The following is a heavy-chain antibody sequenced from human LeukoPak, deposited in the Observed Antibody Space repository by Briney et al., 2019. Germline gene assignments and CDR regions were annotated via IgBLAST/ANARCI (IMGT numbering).Heavy chain of an antibody. Sequence: GGSLRLSCAASGFTFRNFAMGWVRQSPGKGLEWVSVISAGDGDNPYYADSVKGRFSISRDNSNYTLHLQMNSLRVEDTAVFYCAKFKGHYYYDSSGFCDNWGQGTLVTVSS. J-gene: IGHJ4*02. CDR1: GFTFRNFA. CDR3: AKFKGHYYYDSSGFCDN. V-gene: IGHV3-23*01. D-gene: IGHD3-22*01. CDR2: ISAGDGDNP.